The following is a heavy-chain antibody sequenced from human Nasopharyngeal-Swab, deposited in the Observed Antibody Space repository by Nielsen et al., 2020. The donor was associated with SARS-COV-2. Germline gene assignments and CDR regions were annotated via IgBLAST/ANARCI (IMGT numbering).Heavy chain of an antibody. CDR1: GFTFNNYN. J-gene: IGHJ6*02. D-gene: IGHD3-3*01. CDR2: ISSSGSYT. CDR3: ARDGLDYDFWSAYFMDV. V-gene: IGHV3-21*01. Sequence: GGSLRLSCAASGFTFNNYNFNWVRQAPGKGLEWVSSISSSGSYTYYADSVKGRFTISRDNAKNSLYLQMNSLRAEDTAVYYCARDGLDYDFWSAYFMDVWGQGTTVTVSS.